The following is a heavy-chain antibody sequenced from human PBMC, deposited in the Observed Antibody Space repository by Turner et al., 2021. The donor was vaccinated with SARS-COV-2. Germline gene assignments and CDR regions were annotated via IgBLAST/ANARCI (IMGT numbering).Heavy chain of an antibody. V-gene: IGHV1-69*01. J-gene: IGHJ6*02. Sequence: QVQLVQSGAEVTKPGSSVKVSCKASAVSFSSYTISWVRQAPGQGLEGMGGNIRRFGRAKYEQKCQGRVTITADESTSTAYMELSSLRSEDTAVFYCATGEYDYGDPQGYYYGMDVWGQGTTVTVSS. CDR2: NIRRFGRA. CDR3: ATGEYDYGDPQGYYYGMDV. CDR1: AVSFSSYT. D-gene: IGHD4-17*01.